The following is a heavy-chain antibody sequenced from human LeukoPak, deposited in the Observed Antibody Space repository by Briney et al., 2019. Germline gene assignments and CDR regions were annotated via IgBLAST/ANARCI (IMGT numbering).Heavy chain of an antibody. CDR1: GGSISSSSYY. CDR2: IYYSGST. J-gene: IGHJ4*02. V-gene: IGHV4-39*07. D-gene: IGHD3-10*01. CDR3: AREGESGVDY. Sequence: PETLSLTCTVSGGSISSSSYYWGWIRQPPGKGLEWIGSIYYSGSTYYNPSLKSRVTISVDTSKNQFSLKLSSVTAADTAVYYCAREGESGVDYWGQGTLVTVSS.